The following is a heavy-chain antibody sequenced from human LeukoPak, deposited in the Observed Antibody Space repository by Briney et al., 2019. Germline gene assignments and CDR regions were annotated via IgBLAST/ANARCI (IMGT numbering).Heavy chain of an antibody. J-gene: IGHJ4*02. CDR3: ARGLGYCTSTTCLLPFDY. CDR2: IYSGGST. Sequence: PGGSLRLSCAASGFTFSTYYMTWVRQAPGKGLECASVIYSGGSTYYADSVKGRFTVSRDNSKNTLYLQMNSLRAEDTAMYYCARGLGYCTSTTCLLPFDYWGQGTLVTVSS. D-gene: IGHD2-2*01. V-gene: IGHV3-53*01. CDR1: GFTFSTYY.